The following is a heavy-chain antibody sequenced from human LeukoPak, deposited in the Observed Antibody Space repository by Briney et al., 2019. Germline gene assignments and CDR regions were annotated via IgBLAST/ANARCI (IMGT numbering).Heavy chain of an antibody. CDR2: IYYSGST. V-gene: IGHV4-59*08. J-gene: IGHJ4*02. CDR3: ARRRVAAAAEDY. CDR1: GGCISSYY. D-gene: IGHD6-13*01. Sequence: SETLSLTCTVSGGCISSYYWSWIRQPPGKGLEWIGYIYYSGSTNYNPSLKSRVTISVDTSKNQFSLKLSSVTAADTAVYYCARRRVAAAAEDYWGQGTLVAVSS.